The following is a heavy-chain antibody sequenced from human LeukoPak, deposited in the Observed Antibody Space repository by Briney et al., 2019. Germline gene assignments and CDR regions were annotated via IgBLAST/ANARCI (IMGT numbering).Heavy chain of an antibody. CDR1: GYTFTSYA. CDR2: INAGNGNT. D-gene: IGHD6-19*01. V-gene: IGHV1-3*01. J-gene: IGHJ4*02. Sequence: ASVKVSCKASGYTFTSYAMHWVRQAPGQRLEWMGWINAGNGNTKYSQKFQGRVTITRDTSASTAYMELSSLRSEDAAVYYCAREFTGAVAGTWRVYWGQGTLVTVSS. CDR3: AREFTGAVAGTWRVY.